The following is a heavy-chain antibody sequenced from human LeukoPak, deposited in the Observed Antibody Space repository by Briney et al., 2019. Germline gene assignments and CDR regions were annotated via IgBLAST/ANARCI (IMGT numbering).Heavy chain of an antibody. J-gene: IGHJ5*02. CDR2: ISGSGNNT. CDR3: VRDRSAFYYAPIAP. V-gene: IGHV3-11*01. D-gene: IGHD3-10*01. CDR1: GFTFSDYY. Sequence: GGSLRLSCAASGFTFSDYYMSWIRQAPGKGLEWISYISGSGNNTYYADSVKGRFTVSRDNAKNSVYLQMNSLRAEDTAVYYCVRDRSAFYYAPIAPWGKGTLVTVSS.